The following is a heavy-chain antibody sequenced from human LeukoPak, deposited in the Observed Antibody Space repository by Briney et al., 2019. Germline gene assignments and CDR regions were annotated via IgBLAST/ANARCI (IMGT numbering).Heavy chain of an antibody. D-gene: IGHD3-22*01. Sequence: GRSLRLSCAASGFTFNTYAFHWVRQAPGKGLEWVAVTSYDGSNKYYADSVKDRFTISRDNSKNTLYLQMNSLRAEDTAVYYCARDNYYANSGYYYIDYWGQGTLVTVSS. CDR2: TSYDGSNK. CDR3: ARDNYYANSGYYYIDY. J-gene: IGHJ4*02. CDR1: GFTFNTYA. V-gene: IGHV3-30-3*01.